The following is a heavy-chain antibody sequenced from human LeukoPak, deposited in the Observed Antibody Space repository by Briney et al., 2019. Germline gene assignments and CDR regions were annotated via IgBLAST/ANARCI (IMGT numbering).Heavy chain of an antibody. CDR3: ARARGVVVPAAMGGWAFDI. Sequence: ASVKVSCKASGYTFASYYMHWMRQAPGQGLEWMGIINPSGGSTSYAQKFQGRVTMTRDTSTSTVYMELSSLRSEDTAVYYCARARGVVVPAAMGGWAFDIWGQGTMVTVSS. V-gene: IGHV1-46*01. CDR1: GYTFASYY. D-gene: IGHD2-2*01. CDR2: INPSGGST. J-gene: IGHJ3*02.